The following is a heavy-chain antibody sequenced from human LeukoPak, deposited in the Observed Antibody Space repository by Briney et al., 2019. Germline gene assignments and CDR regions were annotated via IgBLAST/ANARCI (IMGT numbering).Heavy chain of an antibody. D-gene: IGHD3-22*01. CDR1: GGSISSNY. Sequence: PSETLSLTCTVSGGSISSNYWRWLRQPPGKGREGRGYINNSGSTNYNPSLKSRVTISVDTSKNQFSLKLSSVTAADTAVYYCARHFWADSSGYYTDWFDPWGQGTLVTVSS. V-gene: IGHV4-59*08. J-gene: IGHJ5*02. CDR3: ARHFWADSSGYYTDWFDP. CDR2: INNSGST.